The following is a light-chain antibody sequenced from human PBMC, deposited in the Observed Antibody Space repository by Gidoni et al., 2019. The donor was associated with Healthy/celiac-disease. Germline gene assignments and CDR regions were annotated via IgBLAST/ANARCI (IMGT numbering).Light chain of an antibody. Sequence: AIRMTQSPSSFSASTGDRVTIPCRASQGISSYLAWYQQKPGKAPKLLIYAASTLQSGVPSRFSGSGSGTDFTLTISCLQSEDFATYYCQQYYSYPPFTFXPXTKVDIK. J-gene: IGKJ3*01. CDR1: QGISSY. CDR3: QQYYSYPPFT. CDR2: AAS. V-gene: IGKV1-8*01.